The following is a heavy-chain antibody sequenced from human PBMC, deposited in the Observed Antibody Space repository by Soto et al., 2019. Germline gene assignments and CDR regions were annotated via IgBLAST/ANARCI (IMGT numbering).Heavy chain of an antibody. Sequence: PGGSLRLSCAASGFTFSSYWMHWVRHAPGKGLVWVSRINNDGSSTTYADSVKGRFTISRDNAKNTLYLQMNSLRAEDTAVYYCARRFYDSSGSYPFDPWGQGTLVTVSS. D-gene: IGHD3-22*01. CDR1: GFTFSSYW. J-gene: IGHJ5*02. V-gene: IGHV3-74*01. CDR3: ARRFYDSSGSYPFDP. CDR2: INNDGSST.